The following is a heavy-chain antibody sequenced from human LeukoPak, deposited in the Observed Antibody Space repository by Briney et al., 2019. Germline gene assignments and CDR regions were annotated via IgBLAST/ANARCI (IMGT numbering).Heavy chain of an antibody. D-gene: IGHD6-13*01. J-gene: IGHJ4*02. Sequence: AASVKVSCKASGGTFSSYTISWVRQAPGQGLEWMGRIIPILGIANYAQKFQGRVTITADKSTSTAYMELSSLRSEDTAVYYCARHDETGYSSSWYEYWGQGTLVTVPS. CDR1: GGTFSSYT. CDR2: IIPILGIA. CDR3: ARHDETGYSSSWYEY. V-gene: IGHV1-69*02.